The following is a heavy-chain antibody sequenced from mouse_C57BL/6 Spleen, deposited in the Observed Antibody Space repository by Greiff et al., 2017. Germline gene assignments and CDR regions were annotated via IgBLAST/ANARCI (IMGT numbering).Heavy chain of an antibody. CDR3: ARGGIRQGDYGIAY. J-gene: IGHJ4*01. D-gene: IGHD2-12*01. CDR1: GYTFTSYT. CDR2: INPSSGYT. Sequence: VQLQQSGAELARPGASVKMSCKASGYTFTSYTIHWVKQRPGQGLEWIGNINPSSGYTKYNQKFKDKATLTADKSSSTAYMQLSSLTSEDSAVYYCARGGIRQGDYGIAYWGQGTLVTVSA. V-gene: IGHV1-4*01.